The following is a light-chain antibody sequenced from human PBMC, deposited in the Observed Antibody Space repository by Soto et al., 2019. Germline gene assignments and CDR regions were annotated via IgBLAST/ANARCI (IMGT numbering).Light chain of an antibody. CDR3: SSYTSISTLV. Sequence: QSVLTQPASVSGSPGQSITISCTGTSSDVGGYNYVSWYQQYPGKAPKLMIYDVSIRPSGVSNRFSGSKSGNTASLTISGLQAEDEADYYCSSYTSISTLVFGGGTQLTVL. V-gene: IGLV2-14*01. CDR2: DVS. CDR1: SSDVGGYNY. J-gene: IGLJ3*02.